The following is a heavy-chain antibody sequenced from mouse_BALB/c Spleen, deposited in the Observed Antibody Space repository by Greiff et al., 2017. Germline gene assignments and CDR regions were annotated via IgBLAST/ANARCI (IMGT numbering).Heavy chain of an antibody. Sequence: EVQLQESGPGLVKPSQSLSLTCSVTGYSITSGYYWNWIRQFPGNKLEWMGYISYDGSNNYNPSLKNRISITRDTSKNQFFLKLNSVTTEDTATYYCAREKYYYYAMDYWGQGTSVTVSS. CDR2: ISYDGSN. V-gene: IGHV3-6*02. CDR3: AREKYYYYAMDY. J-gene: IGHJ4*01. D-gene: IGHD1-1*01. CDR1: GYSITSGYY.